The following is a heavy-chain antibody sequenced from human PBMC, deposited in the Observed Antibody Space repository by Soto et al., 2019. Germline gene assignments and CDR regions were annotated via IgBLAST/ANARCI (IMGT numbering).Heavy chain of an antibody. CDR3: AKGMTDYGDYVGYYYYYYMDV. CDR2: ISGSGGST. CDR1: GFTFSSYA. D-gene: IGHD4-17*01. Sequence: GGSLRLSCAASGFTFSSYAMSWVRQAPGKGLEWVSAISGSGGSTYYADSVKGRFTISRDNSKNTLYLQMNSLRAEDTAVYYCAKGMTDYGDYVGYYYYYYMDVWGKGTTVTVSS. J-gene: IGHJ6*03. V-gene: IGHV3-23*01.